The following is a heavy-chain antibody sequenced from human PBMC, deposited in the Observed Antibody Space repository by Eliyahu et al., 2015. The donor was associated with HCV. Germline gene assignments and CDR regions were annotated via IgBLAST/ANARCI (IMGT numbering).Heavy chain of an antibody. CDR3: ARDRSANWFDP. Sequence: GKGLEWIGYIYYSGSTYYNPSLKSRVTISVDTSKNQFSLKLSSVTAADTAVYYCARDRSANWFDPWGQGTLVTVSS. CDR2: IYYSGST. V-gene: IGHV4-31*02. J-gene: IGHJ5*02.